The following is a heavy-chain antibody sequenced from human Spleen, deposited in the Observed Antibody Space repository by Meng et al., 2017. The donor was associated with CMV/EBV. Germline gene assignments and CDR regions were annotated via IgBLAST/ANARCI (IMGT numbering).Heavy chain of an antibody. D-gene: IGHD4-23*01. CDR2: IYGGPSGT. CDR1: GLTFSSFP. CDR3: AKIPNYGGIQIDY. J-gene: IGHJ4*02. V-gene: IGHV3-23*03. Sequence: GESLKISCTASGLTFSSFPMTWVRQAPGKGLEWVSVIYGGPSGTYYADSVKGRFTISRDNSKNTLYLQMNSLRAEDTAVYYCAKIPNYGGIQIDYWGQGKLVTVSS.